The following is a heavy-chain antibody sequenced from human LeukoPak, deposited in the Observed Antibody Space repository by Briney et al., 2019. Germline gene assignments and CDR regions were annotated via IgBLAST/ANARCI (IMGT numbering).Heavy chain of an antibody. V-gene: IGHV1-69-2*01. Sequence: GATVKISCKASGYTFTDYYMHWVQQAPGKGLEWMGRVDPEDGETIYAEKFQGRVTITADTSTDTAYMELSSLRSDDTAVYYCARVRVDDPEMATIRIPVDYWGQGTLVTVSS. CDR3: ARVRVDDPEMATIRIPVDY. CDR2: VDPEDGET. J-gene: IGHJ4*02. CDR1: GYTFTDYY. D-gene: IGHD5-24*01.